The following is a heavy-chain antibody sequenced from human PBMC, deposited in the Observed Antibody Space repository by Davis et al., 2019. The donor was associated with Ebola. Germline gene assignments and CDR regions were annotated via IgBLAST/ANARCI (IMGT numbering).Heavy chain of an antibody. Sequence: PGGSLRLSCAASGFTFSSYGMHWVRQAPGKGLEWVAVIWYDGSDKYYADSVKGRFTISRDNSKNTLSLQMNSLRAEDTAIYYCAKDQYGSGWYGFFDNWGQGTLVTVSS. V-gene: IGHV3-30*02. CDR1: GFTFSSYG. CDR2: IWYDGSDK. J-gene: IGHJ4*02. D-gene: IGHD6-19*01. CDR3: AKDQYGSGWYGFFDN.